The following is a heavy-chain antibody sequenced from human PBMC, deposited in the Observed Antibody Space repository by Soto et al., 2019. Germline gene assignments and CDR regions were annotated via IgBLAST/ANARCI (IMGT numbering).Heavy chain of an antibody. CDR2: ITYDGSTR. D-gene: IGHD1-1*01. CDR3: VRGGWNDAGDY. V-gene: IGHV3-48*03. J-gene: IGHJ4*02. Sequence: PGGSLRLSCSGSGFTFSDYEINWVRQTPGRGLEWLAKITYDGSTRYHADSLKGRLSISRDNARNSVFLRMNSLRAEDTAVYYCVRGGWNDAGDYWGQGILVTVSS. CDR1: GFTFSDYE.